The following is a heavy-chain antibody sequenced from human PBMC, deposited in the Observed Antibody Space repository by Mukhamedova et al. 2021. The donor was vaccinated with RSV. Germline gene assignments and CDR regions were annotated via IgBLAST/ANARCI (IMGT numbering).Heavy chain of an antibody. J-gene: IGHJ5*02. V-gene: IGHV4-59*09. D-gene: IGHD3-10*01. CDR3: ARGGSGRYS. Sequence: GSTNYNPSLKSRVTISVDTSKNQFSLKLSSVTAADTAVYYCARGGSGRYSWGQGTLVTVSS. CDR2: GST.